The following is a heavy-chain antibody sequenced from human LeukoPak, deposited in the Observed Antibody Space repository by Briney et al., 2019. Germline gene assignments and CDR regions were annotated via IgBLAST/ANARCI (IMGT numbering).Heavy chain of an antibody. V-gene: IGHV3-9*01. Sequence: PGGSLRLSCAASGFSFDDFAMHWVRQAPGKGLEWVSGVTWNGGTIDYADSVKGRFTISRDNAKNSLYLQMNSLRAEDTAVYYCARDLTYSSSIHYFDYWGQGTLVTVSS. CDR1: GFSFDDFA. CDR3: ARDLTYSSSIHYFDY. J-gene: IGHJ4*02. CDR2: VTWNGGTI. D-gene: IGHD6-13*01.